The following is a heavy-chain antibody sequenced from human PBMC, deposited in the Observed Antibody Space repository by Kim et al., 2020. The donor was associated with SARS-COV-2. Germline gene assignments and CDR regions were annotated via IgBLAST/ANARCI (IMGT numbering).Heavy chain of an antibody. Sequence: GGSLRLSCAASGFTFSDYYMSWIRQAPGKGLEWVSYISSSGSTIYYADSVKGRFTISRDNAKNSLYLQMNSLRAEDTAVYYCARKMVRVYYYYGMDVWGQGTTVTVSS. CDR3: ARKMVRVYYYYGMDV. D-gene: IGHD3-10*01. CDR1: GFTFSDYY. V-gene: IGHV3-11*01. CDR2: ISSSGSTI. J-gene: IGHJ6*02.